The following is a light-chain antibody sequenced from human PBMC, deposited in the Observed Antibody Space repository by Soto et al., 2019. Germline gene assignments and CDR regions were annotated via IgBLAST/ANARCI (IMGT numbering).Light chain of an antibody. CDR2: GAS. J-gene: IGKJ2*01. CDR1: QSVSSSY. CDR3: QKYGSPPYT. Sequence: EIVLTQSQGTMSLSPGERATLSCRASQSVSSSYLAWYQQKPGQDPRLLIYGASSRATGIPDRFSGSGSGTDFTLTVSRLEPEDFAVYYCQKYGSPPYTCGQGTKLEIK. V-gene: IGKV3-20*01.